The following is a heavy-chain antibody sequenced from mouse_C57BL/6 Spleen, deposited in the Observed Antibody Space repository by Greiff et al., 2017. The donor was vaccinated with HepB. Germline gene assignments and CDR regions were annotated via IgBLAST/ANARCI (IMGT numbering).Heavy chain of an antibody. J-gene: IGHJ2*01. CDR1: GFTFSSYA. CDR2: ISDGGSYT. V-gene: IGHV5-4*01. Sequence: EVQRVESGGGLVKPGGSLKLSCAASGFTFSSYAMSWVRQTPEKRLEWVATISDGGSYTYYPDNVKGRFTISRDNAKNNLYLQMSHLKSEDTAMYYCARGPTVVDYFDYWGQGTTLTVSS. CDR3: ARGPTVVDYFDY. D-gene: IGHD1-1*01.